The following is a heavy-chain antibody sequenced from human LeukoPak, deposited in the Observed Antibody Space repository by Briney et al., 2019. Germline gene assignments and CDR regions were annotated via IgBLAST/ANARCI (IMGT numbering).Heavy chain of an antibody. CDR3: ARDIAAVIDY. V-gene: IGHV3-30*04. Sequence: PGRSLRLSCAASGFTFSSYAMHWVRQAPGKGLEWVAVISYDGSNKYYADSVKGRFTISRDNSKNTLYLQMNSLRAEDTAVYYCARDIAAVIDYRGQGTLVTVSS. CDR2: ISYDGSNK. CDR1: GFTFSSYA. J-gene: IGHJ4*02. D-gene: IGHD6-13*01.